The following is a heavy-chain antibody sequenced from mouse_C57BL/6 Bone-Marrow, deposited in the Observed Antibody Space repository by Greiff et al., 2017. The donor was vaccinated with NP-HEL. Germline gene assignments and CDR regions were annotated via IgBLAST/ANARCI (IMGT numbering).Heavy chain of an antibody. CDR2: IWRGGST. V-gene: IGHV2-5*01. CDR1: GFSLTSYG. J-gene: IGHJ1*03. D-gene: IGHD1-1*01. Sequence: QVQLKESGPGLVQPSQSLSITCTVSGFSLTSYGVHWVRQSPGKGLEWLGVIWRGGSTDSNAAFMSRLSITKDNSKSQVFFKMNSLQADDTAIYYCAKREYYGSRGDWYFDVWGTGTTVTVSS. CDR3: AKREYYGSRGDWYFDV.